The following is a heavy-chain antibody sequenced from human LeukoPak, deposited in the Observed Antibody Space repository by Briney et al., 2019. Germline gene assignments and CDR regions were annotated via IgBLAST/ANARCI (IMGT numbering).Heavy chain of an antibody. Sequence: GASVKVSCKASGYTFTGYYMHWVRQAPGQGLEGMGWINPNSGGTNYAQKFQGRVTMTRDTSISTAYMELSRLRSDDTAVYYCASDPVGIVVVPGWFDPWGQGTLVTVSS. V-gene: IGHV1-2*02. D-gene: IGHD2-2*03. J-gene: IGHJ5*02. CDR1: GYTFTGYY. CDR3: ASDPVGIVVVPGWFDP. CDR2: INPNSGGT.